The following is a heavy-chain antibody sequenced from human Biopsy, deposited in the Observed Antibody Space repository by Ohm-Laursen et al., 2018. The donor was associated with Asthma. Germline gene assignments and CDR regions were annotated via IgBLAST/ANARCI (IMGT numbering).Heavy chain of an antibody. CDR1: SGSGGYMRSGNYY. D-gene: IGHD6-13*01. Sequence: SDTLSLTCSLSSGSGGYMRSGNYYWGWIRQPPGKGLEWIGSIYYSGTTYYNPSLESRVTVSADTSKNQFSLKLTSVTVADTAVYYCVRGSSSWYHGPFHYYYGLDVWGQGTTATVSS. CDR2: IYYSGTT. J-gene: IGHJ6*02. V-gene: IGHV4-39*01. CDR3: VRGSSSWYHGPFHYYYGLDV.